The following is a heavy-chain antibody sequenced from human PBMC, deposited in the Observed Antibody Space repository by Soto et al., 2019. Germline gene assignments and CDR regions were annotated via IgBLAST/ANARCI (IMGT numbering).Heavy chain of an antibody. J-gene: IGHJ6*03. Sequence: PGGSLRLSCSASGFTFSSYAMHWVRQAPGKGLEYVSAISSNGGSTYYADSVKGRFTISRENAKNSLYLQMNSLRAGDTAVYYCARAAPTRTPLYYYYMDVWGKGTTVTVSS. CDR3: ARAAPTRTPLYYYYMDV. D-gene: IGHD1-1*01. CDR1: GFTFSSYA. V-gene: IGHV3-64*04. CDR2: ISSNGGST.